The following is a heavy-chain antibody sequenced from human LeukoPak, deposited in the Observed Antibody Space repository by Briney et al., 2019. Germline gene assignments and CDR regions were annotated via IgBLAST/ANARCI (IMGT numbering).Heavy chain of an antibody. Sequence: QPGGSLRLSCAASGFTFSSYAMSWVRQAPGKGLEWVSTFSDGGFGTYYSDSVKGRFTTSRDNSKNTLYLQMNSLRAEDSAIYYCVKEETTHSLYCVGTCYIFDYWGQGTLVTVSS. D-gene: IGHD2-21*01. CDR2: FSDGGFGT. V-gene: IGHV3-23*01. CDR1: GFTFSSYA. CDR3: VKEETTHSLYCVGTCYIFDY. J-gene: IGHJ4*02.